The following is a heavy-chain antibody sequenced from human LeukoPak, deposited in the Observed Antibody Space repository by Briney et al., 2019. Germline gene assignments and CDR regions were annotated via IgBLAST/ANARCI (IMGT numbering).Heavy chain of an antibody. V-gene: IGHV1-46*01. CDR2: INPGGRST. D-gene: IGHD3-10*01. J-gene: IGHJ3*02. Sequence: ASVKVSCKASGYTFTNYYIHWVRQAPGQGLEWMGIINPGGRSTSYAQKFQGRVTITADKSTSTAYMELSSLRSEDTAVYYCARDRGVYYYGSGSYSSGDAFDIWGQGTMVTVSS. CDR1: GYTFTNYY. CDR3: ARDRGVYYYGSGSYSSGDAFDI.